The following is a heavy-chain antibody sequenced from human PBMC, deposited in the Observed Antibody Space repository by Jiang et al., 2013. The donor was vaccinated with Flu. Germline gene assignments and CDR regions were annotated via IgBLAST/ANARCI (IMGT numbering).Heavy chain of an antibody. D-gene: IGHD5-24*01. CDR1: GYSFYGFW. Sequence: GAEVKKPGESLKISCKGSGYSFYGFWIVWVRQMPGKGLEWMGMIYPDDSKSRYSPSFQGQVTISADKSISTAYLQWSSLRASDTAMYYCARPLEMATLSYFAYWGQGTLVTVSS. CDR2: IYPDDSKS. J-gene: IGHJ4*02. CDR3: ARPLEMATLSYFAY. V-gene: IGHV5-51*03.